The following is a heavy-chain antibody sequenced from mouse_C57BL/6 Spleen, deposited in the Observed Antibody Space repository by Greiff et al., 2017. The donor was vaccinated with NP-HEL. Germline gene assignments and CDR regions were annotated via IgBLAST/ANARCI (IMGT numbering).Heavy chain of an antibody. D-gene: IGHD3-2*02. CDR1: GYTFTSYW. J-gene: IGHJ3*01. Sequence: VQLQQPGAELVRPGTSVKLSCKASGYTFTSYWMHWVKQRPGQGLEWIGVIDPSDSYTNYNQKFKGKATLTVDTSSSTAYMQLSSLTSEDSAVYYCARTHGSGYALFAYWGQGTLVTVSA. CDR3: ARTHGSGYALFAY. CDR2: IDPSDSYT. V-gene: IGHV1-59*01.